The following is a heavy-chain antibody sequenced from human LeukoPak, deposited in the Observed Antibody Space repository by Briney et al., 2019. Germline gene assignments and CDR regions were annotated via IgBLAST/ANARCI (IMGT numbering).Heavy chain of an antibody. D-gene: IGHD3-16*01. CDR1: GFTFDDYA. J-gene: IGHJ3*02. Sequence: PGGSLRLSCAASGFTFDDYAMHWVRQAPGKGLEWVSGITWNSGSTDYADSVKGRFTISRDNAKNSLYLQMNSLRPEDMALYYCARRFSAWAFDIWGQGTMVTVSS. CDR3: ARRFSAWAFDI. V-gene: IGHV3-9*03. CDR2: ITWNSGST.